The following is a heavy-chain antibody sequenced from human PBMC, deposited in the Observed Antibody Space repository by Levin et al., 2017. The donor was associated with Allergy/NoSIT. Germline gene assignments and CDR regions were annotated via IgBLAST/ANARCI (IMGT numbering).Heavy chain of an antibody. Sequence: SETLSLTCSVSGGSISSDHWSWIRQPPGKGLEWIGYIYYTGSTNYNPSLKSRVTISLDTSKKQFSLKLSSVTAADTAVYYCARVYDLWSLPSSWGQGTLVTVSS. V-gene: IGHV4-59*01. D-gene: IGHD3-3*01. CDR1: GGSISSDH. CDR2: IYYTGST. CDR3: ARVYDLWSLPSS. J-gene: IGHJ5*02.